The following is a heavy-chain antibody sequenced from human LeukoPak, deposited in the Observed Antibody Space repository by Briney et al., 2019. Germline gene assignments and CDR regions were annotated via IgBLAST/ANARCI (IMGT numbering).Heavy chain of an antibody. D-gene: IGHD5-24*01. Sequence: PAETLSLTCAVYGGSFSGYYWSWIRQLPGKGLEWIGEINHSGSTNYNPSLKSRVTISVDTSKNQFSLKLSSVTAADTAVYYCARGTEMATIFDYWGQGTLVTVSS. V-gene: IGHV4-34*01. J-gene: IGHJ4*02. CDR3: ARGTEMATIFDY. CDR1: GGSFSGYY. CDR2: INHSGST.